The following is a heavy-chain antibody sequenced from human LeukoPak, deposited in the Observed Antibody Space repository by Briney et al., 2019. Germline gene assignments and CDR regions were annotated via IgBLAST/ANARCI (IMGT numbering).Heavy chain of an antibody. D-gene: IGHD3-22*01. CDR3: ARYYDSSGIDY. Sequence: SETLSLTCTASGGSISSSSYYWGWIRQPPGKGLEWIGSIYYSGSTYYNPSLKSRVTISVDTSKNQFSLKLSSVTAADTAVYYCARYYDSSGIDYWGQGTLVTVSS. J-gene: IGHJ4*02. CDR1: GGSISSSSYY. V-gene: IGHV4-39*01. CDR2: IYYSGST.